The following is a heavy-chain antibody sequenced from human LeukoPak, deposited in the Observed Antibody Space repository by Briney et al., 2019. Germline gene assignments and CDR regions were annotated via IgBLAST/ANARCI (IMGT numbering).Heavy chain of an antibody. Sequence: SVKVSCKASGFTFTSSAMQWVRPARGQRLEWIGWIVVGSGNTNSAQKFQERVTITRDMSTSTAYMEPSSLRSEDTAVYYCAAESSSWYEDAFDIWGQGTMVTVSS. CDR1: GFTFTSSA. J-gene: IGHJ3*02. D-gene: IGHD6-13*01. V-gene: IGHV1-58*02. CDR2: IVVGSGNT. CDR3: AAESSSWYEDAFDI.